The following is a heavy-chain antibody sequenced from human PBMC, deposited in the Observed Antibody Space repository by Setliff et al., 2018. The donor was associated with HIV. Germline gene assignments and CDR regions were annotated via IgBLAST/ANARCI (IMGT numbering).Heavy chain of an antibody. CDR3: ARVRLRVPPSIFDY. CDR1: GAPFNGYY. D-gene: IGHD2-2*01. V-gene: IGHV4-34*01. CDR2: IYHSGIV. Sequence: LSLTCAVYGAPFNGYYWAWIRQSPAKGLEWIGEIYHSGIVNYNPSLQSRVTISTDTSKNQFSLRLNSVTVADTAVYYCARVRLRVPPSIFDYWGRGSLVTVSS. J-gene: IGHJ4*02.